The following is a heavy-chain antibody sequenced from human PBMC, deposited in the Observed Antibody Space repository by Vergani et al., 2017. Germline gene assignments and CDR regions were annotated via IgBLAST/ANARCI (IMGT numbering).Heavy chain of an antibody. CDR3: ASPFLGDLYYFDY. D-gene: IGHD3-16*01. V-gene: IGHV3-23*04. CDR2: ISGSGGST. Sequence: EVQLVESGGGLVQPGRSLRLSCAASGFTFSSYAMSWVRQAPGKGLEWVSAISGSGGSTYYADSVKGRFTISRDNSKNTLYLQMNSLRAEDTAVYYCASPFLGDLYYFDYWGQGTLVTVSS. J-gene: IGHJ4*02. CDR1: GFTFSSYA.